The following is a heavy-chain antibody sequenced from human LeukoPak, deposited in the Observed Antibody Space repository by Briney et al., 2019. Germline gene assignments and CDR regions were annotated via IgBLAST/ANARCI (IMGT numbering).Heavy chain of an antibody. CDR1: GGSISSYY. J-gene: IGHJ6*02. V-gene: IGHV3-23*01. D-gene: IGHD3-10*01. CDR3: ASQYYSRTYGMDV. CDR2: ISGSGGST. Sequence: PSETLSLTCTVSGGSISSYYWSWIRQPPGKGLEWVSAISGSGGSTYYADSVKGRFTISRDNSKNTLYLQMNSLRAEDTAVYYCASQYYSRTYGMDVWGQGTTVTVSS.